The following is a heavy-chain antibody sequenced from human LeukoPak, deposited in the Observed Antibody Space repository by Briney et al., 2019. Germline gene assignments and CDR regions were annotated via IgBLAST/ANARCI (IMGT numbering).Heavy chain of an antibody. D-gene: IGHD3-22*01. CDR1: GFTFNNYI. CDR3: ARVKYYYDSSGYYEYYFDY. J-gene: IGHJ4*02. V-gene: IGHV3-21*04. CDR2: ISSSSDYI. Sequence: PGGSLRLSCAASGFTFNNYIMNWVRQAPGKGLEWVTSISSSSDYIYYADSVKGRFTISRDNAKNSLYLQMNSLRAEDTAVYFCARVKYYYDSSGYYEYYFDYWGQGTLVTVSS.